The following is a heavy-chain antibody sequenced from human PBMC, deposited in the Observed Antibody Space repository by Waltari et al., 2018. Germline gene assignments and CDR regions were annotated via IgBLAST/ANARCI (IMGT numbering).Heavy chain of an antibody. V-gene: IGHV4-59*01. J-gene: IGHJ4*02. CDR3: ARGNRYFDY. Sequence: QVQLQESGPGLVKPSETLSLTRTVPGCSTSSYHCSWVRQPPGKGLEWIGYIYYSGSTNYNPSLKSRVAISVDTPKNQFSLKLSSVTAADTAVYYCARGNRYFDYWGQGTLVTVSS. CDR1: GCSTSSYH. CDR2: IYYSGST.